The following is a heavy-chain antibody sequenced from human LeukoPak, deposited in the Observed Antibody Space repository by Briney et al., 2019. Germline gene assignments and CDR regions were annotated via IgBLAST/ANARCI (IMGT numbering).Heavy chain of an antibody. CDR2: ISYDGSNK. CDR1: GFTFSSYA. Sequence: GGSLRLSCAASGFTFSSYAMHWVRRAPGKGLEWVAVISYDGSNKYYADSVKGRFTISRDNSKNTLYLQMNSLRAEDTAVYYCARYGAGAIQAFDIWGQGTKVTVSS. CDR3: ARYGAGAIQAFDI. D-gene: IGHD1-26*01. J-gene: IGHJ3*02. V-gene: IGHV3-30-3*01.